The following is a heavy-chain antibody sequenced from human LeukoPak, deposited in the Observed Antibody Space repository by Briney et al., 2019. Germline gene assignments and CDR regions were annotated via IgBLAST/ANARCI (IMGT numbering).Heavy chain of an antibody. CDR1: GYTFTGYY. CDR3: ARSIVVVPAAIRAFFGY. J-gene: IGHJ4*02. Sequence: SVKVSCKASGYTFTGYYMHWVRPAPGQGLDWMGWINPNSGGTNYAQKFQGRVNMTRDTSISTAYMELSRLRSDDAGVYYCARSIVVVPAAIRAFFGYLGQGTMVTVSS. V-gene: IGHV1-2*02. CDR2: INPNSGGT. D-gene: IGHD2-2*01.